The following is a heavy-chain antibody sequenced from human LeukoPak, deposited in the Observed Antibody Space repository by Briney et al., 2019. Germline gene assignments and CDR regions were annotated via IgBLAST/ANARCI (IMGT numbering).Heavy chain of an antibody. Sequence: GGSLRLSCAASGFTFSGSAKHWVRQAPGKGLEWVSAISGSGGSTYYADSVKGRFTISRDNSKNTLYLQMNSLRAEDTAVYYCAKDPIVVVPAAILSGVSNWFDPWGQGTLVTVSS. D-gene: IGHD2-2*01. J-gene: IGHJ5*02. CDR3: AKDPIVVVPAAILSGVSNWFDP. CDR1: GFTFSGSA. V-gene: IGHV3-23*01. CDR2: ISGSGGST.